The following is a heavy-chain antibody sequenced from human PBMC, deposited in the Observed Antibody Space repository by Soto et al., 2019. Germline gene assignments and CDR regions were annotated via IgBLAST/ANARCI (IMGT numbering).Heavy chain of an antibody. D-gene: IGHD3-22*01. CDR1: GGSISSGGYS. Sequence: TLSLTCAVSGGSISSGGYSWSWIRQPPGKVLEWIVYIYHSGSTYYNPSLKSRVTISVDRSKNQFSLKLSSVTAADTAVYYCARGLYYYDSSGFDDWGQGTLVTVSS. V-gene: IGHV4-30-2*01. CDR2: IYHSGST. J-gene: IGHJ4*02. CDR3: ARGLYYYDSSGFDD.